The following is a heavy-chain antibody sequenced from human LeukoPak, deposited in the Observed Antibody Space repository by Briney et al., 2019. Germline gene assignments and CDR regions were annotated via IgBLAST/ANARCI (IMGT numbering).Heavy chain of an antibody. CDR1: GFTFRSYN. CDR2: ILSSGTYI. CDR3: ARDDLRTYYGMDV. D-gene: IGHD1-1*01. V-gene: IGHV3-21*01. J-gene: IGHJ6*02. Sequence: GGSLRLSCAASGFTFRSYNMNWVRPAPGKGPEWVSSILSSGTYIYYAESLKGRFTISRDNAKDSVYLQMNKLRAEDTAVYYCARDDLRTYYGMDVWGQGTTVTVSS.